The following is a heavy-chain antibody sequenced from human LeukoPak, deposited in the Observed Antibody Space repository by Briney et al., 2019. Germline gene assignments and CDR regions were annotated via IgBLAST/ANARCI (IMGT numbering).Heavy chain of an antibody. V-gene: IGHV3-30*02. Sequence: GGSLRLSCAASGFTFSDYGMHWVRQAPGKGLEWVAFIRYDGSDDYYADSVKGRFIISRDNSKNTLYLQMNSLRAEDTAIFYCAKDDFSNSAIDYWGQGTLVTVSS. D-gene: IGHD4-11*01. CDR3: AKDDFSNSAIDY. J-gene: IGHJ4*02. CDR2: IRYDGSDD. CDR1: GFTFSDYG.